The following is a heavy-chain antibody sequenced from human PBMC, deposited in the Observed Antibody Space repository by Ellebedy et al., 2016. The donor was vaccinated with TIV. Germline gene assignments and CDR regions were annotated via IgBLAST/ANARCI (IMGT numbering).Heavy chain of an antibody. J-gene: IGHJ4*02. D-gene: IGHD1-14*01. V-gene: IGHV3-23*01. CDR2: ISIADVDT. Sequence: LSLTCVGSGFTFNNYAMNWVRQAPGKGFEWVSYISIADVDTRYADSVKGRLTISSDRSKNTLYLQLNSLRAEDTAIYYCPKTEGATNIIIDYWGLGTQVIVSS. CDR1: GFTFNNYA. CDR3: PKTEGATNIIIDY.